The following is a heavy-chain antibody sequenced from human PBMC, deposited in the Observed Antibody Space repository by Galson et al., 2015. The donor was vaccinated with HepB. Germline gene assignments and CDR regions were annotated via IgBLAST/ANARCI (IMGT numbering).Heavy chain of an antibody. Sequence: SVKVSCKASGYTFTSYAMHWVRQAPGQRLEWMGWINAGNGNTKYSQKFQGRVTITRDTSASTAYMELSSLRSEDTAVYYCARGGAQWLAPDYWGQGTLVTVSS. CDR1: GYTFTSYA. CDR2: INAGNGNT. J-gene: IGHJ4*02. V-gene: IGHV1-3*01. D-gene: IGHD6-19*01. CDR3: ARGGAQWLAPDY.